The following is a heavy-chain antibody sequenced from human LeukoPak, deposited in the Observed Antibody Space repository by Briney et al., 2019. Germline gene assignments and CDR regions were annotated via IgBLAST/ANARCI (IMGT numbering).Heavy chain of an antibody. CDR2: IGGSGGDT. Sequence: GGSLRLSCAASGFTFSNYVMTWVRQAPGKGLEWVSTIGGSGGDTYYRDSVKGRFTISRDNSKDTLYLQVNSLRAEDTAVYYCAKVRGWTGGDYFDYWGQGTLVTVSS. CDR3: AKVRGWTGGDYFDY. J-gene: IGHJ4*02. D-gene: IGHD6-19*01. CDR1: GFTFSNYV. V-gene: IGHV3-23*01.